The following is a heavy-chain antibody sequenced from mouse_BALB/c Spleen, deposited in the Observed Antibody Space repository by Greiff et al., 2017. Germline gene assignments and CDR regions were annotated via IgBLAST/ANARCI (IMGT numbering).Heavy chain of an antibody. V-gene: IGHV1S132*01. CDR3: AREGNYGPLAY. J-gene: IGHJ3*01. Sequence: QVQLQQSGAELVKPGASVKLSCKTSGYTFTSYWIQWVKQRPGQGLGWIGEIFPGTGTTYYNEKFKGKATLTIDTSSSTAYMQLSSLTSEDSAVYICAREGNYGPLAYWGQGTLVTVSA. CDR1: GYTFTSYW. D-gene: IGHD2-1*01. CDR2: IFPGTGTT.